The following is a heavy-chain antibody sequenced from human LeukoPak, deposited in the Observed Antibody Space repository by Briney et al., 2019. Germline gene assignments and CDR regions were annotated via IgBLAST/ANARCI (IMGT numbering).Heavy chain of an antibody. D-gene: IGHD3-9*01. V-gene: IGHV3-23*01. CDR3: AKRRLAYQFQSQYYGMDV. CDR1: GFTFSSYA. CDR2: ISGTGGST. Sequence: QPGGSLRLSCAASGFTFSSYAMSWVRQAPGKGLEWVSVISGTGGSTYYADSVKGRFAISRDNSKNALFLQLNSLRVEDMAVYYCAKRRLAYQFQSQYYGMDVWGQGTTVTVSS. J-gene: IGHJ6*02.